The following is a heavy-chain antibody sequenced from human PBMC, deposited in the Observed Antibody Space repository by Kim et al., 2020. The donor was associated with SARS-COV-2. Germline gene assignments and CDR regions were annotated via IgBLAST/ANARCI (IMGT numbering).Heavy chain of an antibody. V-gene: IGHV4-59*08. CDR2: ST. Sequence: STTYNAALQSRVTISENTYKNQFSLKLSSVTDADKAVYYCAKQERDAFDIWGQGTMVTVSS. CDR3: AKQERDAFDI. J-gene: IGHJ3*02.